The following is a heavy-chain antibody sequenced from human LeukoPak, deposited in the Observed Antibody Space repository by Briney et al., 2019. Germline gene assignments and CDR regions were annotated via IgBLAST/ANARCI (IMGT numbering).Heavy chain of an antibody. J-gene: IGHJ4*02. Sequence: GASVTVSCKASGYTFSDYGISWLRQAPGQGLAWMGWISTFNGNTNYAQMLQGRLTMTTDTSTNTAYLDLRSLRSDDTAIYYCARRHLIGSGYFDYWGQGTLLTVSS. CDR3: ARRHLIGSGYFDY. CDR1: GYTFSDYG. CDR2: ISTFNGNT. D-gene: IGHD2-15*01. V-gene: IGHV1-18*01.